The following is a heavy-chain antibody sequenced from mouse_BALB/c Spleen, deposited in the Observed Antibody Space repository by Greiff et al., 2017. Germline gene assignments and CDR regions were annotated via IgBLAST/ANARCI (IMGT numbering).Heavy chain of an antibody. CDR2: IWGGGST. CDR1: GFSLSRYS. J-gene: IGHJ4*01. CDR3: ARIGPENRDGAMDY. D-gene: IGHD2-14*01. V-gene: IGHV2-6-4*01. Sequence: VMLVESGPGLVAPSQSLSITCTVSGFSLSRYSVHWVRQPPGKGLEWLGMIWGGGSTDYNSALKSRLSISKDNSKSQVFLKMNSLQTDDTAMYYCARIGPENRDGAMDYWGQGTSVTVSS.